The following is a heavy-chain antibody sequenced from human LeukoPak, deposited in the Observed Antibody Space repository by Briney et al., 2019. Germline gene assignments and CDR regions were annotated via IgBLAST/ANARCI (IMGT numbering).Heavy chain of an antibody. CDR2: IYPSDSDT. V-gene: IGHV5-51*01. CDR1: GYSFTNYW. CDR3: AKLSSGYYSTPFDY. J-gene: IGHJ4*02. D-gene: IGHD3-22*01. Sequence: GESLKISCKGSGYSFTNYWIGWVRQMPGKGLEWMGIIYPSDSDTKYSPSFQGQVTISADKSISTAYLQWTSLKASDTAMFYCAKLSSGYYSTPFDYWGQGTLVTVSS.